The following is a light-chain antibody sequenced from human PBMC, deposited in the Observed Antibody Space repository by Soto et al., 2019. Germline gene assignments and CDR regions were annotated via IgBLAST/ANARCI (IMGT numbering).Light chain of an antibody. J-gene: IGKJ4*01. CDR3: QQVNSYPLT. CDR1: QSVSSK. CDR2: GAS. V-gene: IGKV3-15*01. Sequence: EIVMTQSPATLSVSPGERATLSCRASQSVSSKLAWYQQKPGQAPRLLMYGASTRATGIPARFSGSGSGTEFTLTISSLQSEDFATYYCQQVNSYPLTFGGGTRVEIK.